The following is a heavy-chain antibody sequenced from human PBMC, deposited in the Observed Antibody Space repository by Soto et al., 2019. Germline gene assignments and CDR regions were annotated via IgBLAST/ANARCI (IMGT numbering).Heavy chain of an antibody. J-gene: IGHJ4*02. CDR3: ARGYCSGGSCYFDY. CDR2: IYYSGST. D-gene: IGHD2-15*01. Sequence: PSETLSLTCTVSGGSISSYYWSWIRQPPGKGLEWIGYIYYSGSTNYNPSLKSRVTISVDTSKNQFSLKLSSVTAADTAVYYCARGYCSGGSCYFDYWGQGTLVTSPQ. CDR1: GGSISSYY. V-gene: IGHV4-59*01.